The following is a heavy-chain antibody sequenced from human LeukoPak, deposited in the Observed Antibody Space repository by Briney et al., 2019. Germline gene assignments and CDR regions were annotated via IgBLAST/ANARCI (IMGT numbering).Heavy chain of an antibody. V-gene: IGHV3-21*01. D-gene: IGHD6-19*01. CDR2: ISSSSSYI. Sequence: GGSLRLSCAASGFTFSRYSMNWVRQAPGKGLEWVSSISSSSSYIYYADSVKGRFTISRDNAKNSLYLQMNSLRAKDTAVYYCAREPQGGSGWVDYWGQGTLVTVSS. CDR3: AREPQGGSGWVDY. CDR1: GFTFSRYS. J-gene: IGHJ4*02.